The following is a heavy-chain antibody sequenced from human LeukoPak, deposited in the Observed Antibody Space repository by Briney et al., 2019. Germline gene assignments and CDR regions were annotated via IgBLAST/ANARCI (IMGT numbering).Heavy chain of an antibody. CDR1: GYTFTNYG. CDR3: ARDADNVVVIAATPDRVDP. D-gene: IGHD2-15*01. V-gene: IGHV1-18*01. CDR2: ISAYNGNT. Sequence: ASVTVSYKASGYTFTNYGISWVRLAPGQGLEWMGWISAYNGNTNYPQKLQGRVTITTVTSTSTAYMELRSLRSDDPALDYCARDADNVVVIAATPDRVDPSGHGTLVTVSS. J-gene: IGHJ5*02.